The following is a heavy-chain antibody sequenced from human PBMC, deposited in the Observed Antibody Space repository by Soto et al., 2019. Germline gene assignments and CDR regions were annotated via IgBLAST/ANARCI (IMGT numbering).Heavy chain of an antibody. CDR1: GGSISSGGYY. Sequence: QVQLQESGPGLVKPSQTLSLTCTVSGGSISSGGYYWSWIRQHPGKGLGWIGYIYYSGSTYYNPSLKSRVTISVATSKNQFAVKLSSVTAADTAVYYCAGIYSGSPGGTLRYWGQGTLVTVSS. V-gene: IGHV4-31*03. D-gene: IGHD1-26*01. CDR2: IYYSGST. J-gene: IGHJ4*02. CDR3: AGIYSGSPGGTLRY.